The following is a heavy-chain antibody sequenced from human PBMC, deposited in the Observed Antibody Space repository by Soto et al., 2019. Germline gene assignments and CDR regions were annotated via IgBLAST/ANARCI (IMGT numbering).Heavy chain of an antibody. CDR1: GFTFSSYG. Sequence: GGSLRLSCAASGFTFSSYGMHWVRQAPGKGLEWVAVIWYDGSNKYYADSVKGRFTISRDNSKNTLYLQMNSLRAEDTAVYYCARGFGGYREDWFDPWGQGTLVTVSS. J-gene: IGHJ5*02. CDR3: ARGFGGYREDWFDP. CDR2: IWYDGSNK. V-gene: IGHV3-33*01. D-gene: IGHD5-12*01.